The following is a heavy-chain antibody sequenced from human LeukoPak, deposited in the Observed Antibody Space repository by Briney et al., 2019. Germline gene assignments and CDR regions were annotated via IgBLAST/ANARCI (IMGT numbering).Heavy chain of an antibody. CDR1: GGSISSSSYY. CDR3: ATQGDSSGFDAFDI. CDR2: IYYSGST. D-gene: IGHD3-22*01. V-gene: IGHV4-39*01. Sequence: SETLSLTCTVSGGSISSSSYYWGWIRQPPGKGLEWIGSIYYSGSTYYNPSLKSRVTISVDTSKNQFSLKLSSVTAADTAVYYCATQGDSSGFDAFDIWGQGTMVAVSS. J-gene: IGHJ3*02.